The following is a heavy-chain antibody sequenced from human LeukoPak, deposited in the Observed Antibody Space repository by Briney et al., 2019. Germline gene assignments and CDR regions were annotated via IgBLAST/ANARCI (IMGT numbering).Heavy chain of an antibody. CDR2: FTGSGITT. J-gene: IGHJ4*01. D-gene: IGHD6-19*01. V-gene: IGHV3-23*01. CDR1: GFTFSNSA. Sequence: GGSLRLSCAASGFTFSNSAMRWVRQAPGKGLEGVSPFTGSGITTYYADSVKGRFTISRDNPKKTLYLPMNSLRAEAMSVYYGALCIYCSGRSYFCSWRRGPLLTDST. CDR3: ALCIYCSGRSYFCS.